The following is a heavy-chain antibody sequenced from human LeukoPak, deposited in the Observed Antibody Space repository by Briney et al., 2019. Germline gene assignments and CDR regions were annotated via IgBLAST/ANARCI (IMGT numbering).Heavy chain of an antibody. CDR2: IYSGGST. Sequence: PGGFLRLSCAASGFTVSSNYMSWVRQAPGKGLEWVSVIYSGGSTYYADSVKGRFTISRDNSKNTLYPQMNSLRAEDTAVYYCARDGLGIGYFDYWGQGTLVTVSS. V-gene: IGHV3-53*01. CDR1: GFTVSSNY. J-gene: IGHJ4*02. D-gene: IGHD3/OR15-3a*01. CDR3: ARDGLGIGYFDY.